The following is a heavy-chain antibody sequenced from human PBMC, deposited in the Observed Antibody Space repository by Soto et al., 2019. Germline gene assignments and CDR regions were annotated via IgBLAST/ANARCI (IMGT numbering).Heavy chain of an antibody. CDR1: GFSFRSYA. Sequence: HPGGSLRLSCAASGFSFRSYAMHWVRQAPGKGLEWVAVIPDDGGNNYYAESVKGRFTISRDNSKNTLYLQMNSLRAEDTAVYYCASGRDSGWSYYYSYGMDVWGQGTTVTVSS. D-gene: IGHD6-19*01. V-gene: IGHV3-30-3*01. CDR2: IPDDGGNN. CDR3: ASGRDSGWSYYYSYGMDV. J-gene: IGHJ6*02.